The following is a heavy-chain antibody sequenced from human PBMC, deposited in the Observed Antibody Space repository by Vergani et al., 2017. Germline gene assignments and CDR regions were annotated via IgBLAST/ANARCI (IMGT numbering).Heavy chain of an antibody. J-gene: IGHJ4*02. CDR1: GDSVSSNSAA. Sequence: QLQQSGPGLVKPSQTLSLTCAISGDSVSSNSAAWNCIRQSPSRGLEWLGRTYYRSKWYNDYAVSVKRRITINPDTTKNQFSLHLNSVTPEDTDVYYCARGYYDNSGYSGDLDCWGQGTLVTVSA. CDR3: ARGYYDNSGYSGDLDC. CDR2: TYYRSKWYN. D-gene: IGHD3-22*01. V-gene: IGHV6-1*01.